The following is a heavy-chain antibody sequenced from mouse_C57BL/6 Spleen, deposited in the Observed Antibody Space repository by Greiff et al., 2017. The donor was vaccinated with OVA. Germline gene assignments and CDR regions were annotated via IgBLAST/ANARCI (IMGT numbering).Heavy chain of an antibody. CDR2: IDPEDGGT. J-gene: IGHJ1*03. Sequence: EVQLQQSGAELVRPGASVKLSCTASGFTIKDYYMHWVKQRPEQGLEWIGRIDPEDGGTEYAPKFQGKATMTADTSSTTAYLQLSSLTSEDTAVYDGTTHYGSRPYGDVEGWGKGTTVTVSA. CDR1: GFTIKDYY. V-gene: IGHV14-1*01. D-gene: IGHD1-1*01. CDR3: TTHYGSRPYGDVEG.